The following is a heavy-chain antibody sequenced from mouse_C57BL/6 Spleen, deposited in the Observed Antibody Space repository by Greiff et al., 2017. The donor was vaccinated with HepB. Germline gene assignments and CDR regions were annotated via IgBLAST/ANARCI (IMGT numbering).Heavy chain of an antibody. J-gene: IGHJ1*03. CDR3: AIRYDYDEDWYFDV. CDR1: GYTFTSYW. V-gene: IGHV1-74*01. D-gene: IGHD2-4*01. Sequence: QVQLKQPGAELVKPGASVKVSCKASGYTFTSYWMHWVKQRPGQGLEWIGRIHPSDSDTNYNQKFKGKATLTVDKSSSTAYMQLSSLTSEDSAVYYCAIRYDYDEDWYFDVWGTGTTVTVSS. CDR2: IHPSDSDT.